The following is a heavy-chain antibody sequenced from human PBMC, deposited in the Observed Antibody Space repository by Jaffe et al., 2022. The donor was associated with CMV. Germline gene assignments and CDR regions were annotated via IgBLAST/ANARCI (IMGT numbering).Heavy chain of an antibody. Sequence: QVQLVQSGAEVKKPGSSVKVSCKASGGTFSSYAISWVRQAPGQGLEWMGGIIPIFGTANYAQKFQGRVTITADESTSTAYMELSSLRSEDTAVYYCARGEISMVRGVIIRDYYYYYGMDVWGQGTTVTVSS. CDR2: IIPIFGTA. V-gene: IGHV1-69*01. CDR3: ARGEISMVRGVIIRDYYYYYGMDV. J-gene: IGHJ6*02. CDR1: GGTFSSYA. D-gene: IGHD3-10*01.